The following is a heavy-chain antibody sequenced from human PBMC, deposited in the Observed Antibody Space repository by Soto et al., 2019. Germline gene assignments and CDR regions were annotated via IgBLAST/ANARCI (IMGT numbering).Heavy chain of an antibody. V-gene: IGHV3-33*01. CDR3: ARDRGGGAAATPIDY. CDR2: IWYDGSNK. CDR1: GFTFSSYG. D-gene: IGHD6-13*01. Sequence: QVQLVESGGGVVQPGRSLRLSCAASGFTFSSYGMHWVRQAPGKGLEWVAVIWYDGSNKYYADSVKGRFTISRDNSKNTLYLQMNSLRAEDTAVYCCARDRGGGAAATPIDYWGQGTLVTVSS. J-gene: IGHJ4*02.